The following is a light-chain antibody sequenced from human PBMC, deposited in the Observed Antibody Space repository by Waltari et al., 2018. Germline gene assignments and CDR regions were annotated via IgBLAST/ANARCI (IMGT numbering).Light chain of an antibody. CDR2: DAS. CDR1: QDITNY. Sequence: DIQLTQSPPSLSASVGDRVTITCRASQDITNYLNWYQQKPGKAPKLLIHDASKLEIGVPTRFSGRQSGTHLTLTISSQQPEDIGTYYCQRYDNLPIFAVGPGNKVEI. J-gene: IGKJ3*01. CDR3: QRYDNLPIFA. V-gene: IGKV1-33*01.